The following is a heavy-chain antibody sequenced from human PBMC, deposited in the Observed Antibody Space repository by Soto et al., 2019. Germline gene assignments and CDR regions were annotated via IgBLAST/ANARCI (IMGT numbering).Heavy chain of an antibody. Sequence: EVQLLESGGGLVQPGGSLRLSCAASGFTFSSYAMSWVRQAPGKGLEWVSAISGSGGSTYYADSVKGRFTISRDNSKNTLYLQMNSLRAEDTAVYYCAKAPLTYYDFWSGLYYFVYWGQGTLVTVSS. CDR1: GFTFSSYA. CDR3: AKAPLTYYDFWSGLYYFVY. V-gene: IGHV3-23*01. J-gene: IGHJ4*02. CDR2: ISGSGGST. D-gene: IGHD3-3*01.